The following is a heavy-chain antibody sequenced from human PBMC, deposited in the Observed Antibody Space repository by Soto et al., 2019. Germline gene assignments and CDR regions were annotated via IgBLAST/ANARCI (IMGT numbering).Heavy chain of an antibody. CDR3: TRADEAYYYYYGMDV. V-gene: IGHV3-49*03. Sequence: WSLRLSCTASGFTFGDYAMSWFRQAPGKGLEWVGFIRSKAYGGTTEYAASVKGRFTISRDDSKSIAYLQMNSLKTEDTAVYYCTRADEAYYYYYGMDVWGQGTTVTVSS. J-gene: IGHJ6*02. CDR2: IRSKAYGGTT. CDR1: GFTFGDYA.